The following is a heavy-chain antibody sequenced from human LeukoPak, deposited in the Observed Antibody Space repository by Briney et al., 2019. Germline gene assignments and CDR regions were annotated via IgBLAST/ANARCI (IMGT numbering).Heavy chain of an antibody. V-gene: IGHV5-51*01. D-gene: IGHD3-16*01. CDR2: IYPGDSDT. J-gene: IGHJ4*02. CDR1: GYSFTSYW. Sequence: GESLKISCKGSGYSFTSYWIGWVRQMPGKGLEWIGIIYPGDSDTRYSPSFQGQVTISADKSISTAYLQWSSLKASDTAMYYCARLGGAGDAWYYFDYWGQGTLVTVSS. CDR3: ARLGGAGDAWYYFDY.